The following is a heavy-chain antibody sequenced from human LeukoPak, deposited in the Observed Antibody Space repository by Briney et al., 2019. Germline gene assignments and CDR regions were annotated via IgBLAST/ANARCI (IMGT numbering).Heavy chain of an antibody. CDR1: GGSISNYY. CDR3: ARGPHRGYSSS. Sequence: SETLSLTCTVSGGSISNYYWSWIRQPAGRGLEWIGRIYTSGSTNYNPSLKSRVTISVDTSKNQFSLKLSSVTAADTAVYYCARGPHRGYSSSWGQGTLVTVSS. D-gene: IGHD6-13*01. V-gene: IGHV4-4*07. CDR2: IYTSGST. J-gene: IGHJ1*01.